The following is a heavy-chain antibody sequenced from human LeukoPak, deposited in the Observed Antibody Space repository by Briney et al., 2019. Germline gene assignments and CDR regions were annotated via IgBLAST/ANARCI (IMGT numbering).Heavy chain of an antibody. CDR1: GFTFSSYA. CDR3: AREDMAAVDY. J-gene: IGHJ4*02. CDR2: ISSSSSYI. V-gene: IGHV3-21*01. Sequence: GGSLRLSCAASGFTFSSYAMSWVRQAPGKGLEWVSSISSSSSYIYYADSVKGRFTISRDNAKNSLYLQMNSLRAEDTAVYYCAREDMAAVDYWGQGTLVTVSS. D-gene: IGHD5-24*01.